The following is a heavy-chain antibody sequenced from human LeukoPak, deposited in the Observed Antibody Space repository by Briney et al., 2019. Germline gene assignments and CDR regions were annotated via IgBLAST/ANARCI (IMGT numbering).Heavy chain of an antibody. CDR3: ARGYSSSQFTYYFDY. D-gene: IGHD6-13*01. CDR2: IIPIFGTA. V-gene: IGHV1-69*01. J-gene: IGHJ4*02. CDR1: GGTFSSYA. Sequence: SVKVSCKASGGTFSSYAISWVRQAPGQGLEWMGGIIPIFGTASYAQKFQGRVTITADESTSTAYMELSSLRSEDTAVYYCARGYSSSQFTYYFDYWGQGTLVTVSS.